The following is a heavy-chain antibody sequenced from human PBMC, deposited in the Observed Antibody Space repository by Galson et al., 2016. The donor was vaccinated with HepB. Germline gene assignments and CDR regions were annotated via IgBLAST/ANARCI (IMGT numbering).Heavy chain of an antibody. CDR2: IYPGDSHT. D-gene: IGHD3-16*01. J-gene: IGHJ4*02. Sequence: QSGAEVKKPGESLRISCKGSGYSFTDYWIGWVRQMPGKGLEWMGIIYPGDSHTRYSPSFQGQVTISADKSISTAYLQWSSLKASDTAIYYSARRLTHDSKIWDIDYWGQGTLVTVSS. CDR3: ARRLTHDSKIWDIDY. CDR1: GYSFTDYW. V-gene: IGHV5-51*01.